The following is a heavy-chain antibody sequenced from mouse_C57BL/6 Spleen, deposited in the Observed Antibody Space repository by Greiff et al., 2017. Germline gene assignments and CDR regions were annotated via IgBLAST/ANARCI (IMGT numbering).Heavy chain of an antibody. CDR3: SRRGSLYYSMDY. CDR2: FHPYNDDT. CDR1: GYTFTTYP. J-gene: IGHJ4*01. D-gene: IGHD6-2*01. Sequence: VKLQQSGAELVKPGASVKMSCKASGYTFTTYPIEWMKQNHGKSLEWIGNFHPYNDDTKYNDKFKGKATLTVEKSSSTVYLELSRLTSDDAAVYYCSRRGSLYYSMDYWGQGTSVTVSA. V-gene: IGHV1-47*01.